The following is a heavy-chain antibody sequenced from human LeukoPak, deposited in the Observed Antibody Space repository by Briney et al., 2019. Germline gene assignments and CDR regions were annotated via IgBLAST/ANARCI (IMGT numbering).Heavy chain of an antibody. Sequence: GGSLRLSCAASGFTFSSYEMNWVRQAPGKGLEWVSYISSNGSTIYYADSVKGRFTISRDNAKNSLYLQMNSLRAEDTTVYYCAELGITMIGGVWGKGTTVTISS. D-gene: IGHD3-10*02. CDR2: ISSNGSTI. CDR3: AELGITMIGGV. J-gene: IGHJ6*04. V-gene: IGHV3-48*03. CDR1: GFTFSSYE.